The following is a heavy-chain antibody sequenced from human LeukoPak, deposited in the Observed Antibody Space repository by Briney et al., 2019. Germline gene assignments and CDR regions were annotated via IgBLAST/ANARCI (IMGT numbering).Heavy chain of an antibody. CDR3: TIIPNVILFTHYFEY. Sequence: GASVKVSCKASGYTFSDYFIHWVRQAPGQGLEWMGSIIPFLGTTNYAQKFQGRVTITADEPTRTAYMELTYVRSDDTAVYYCTIIPNVILFTHYFEYWGQGTLVTVSS. D-gene: IGHD2-21*01. CDR2: IIPFLGTT. J-gene: IGHJ4*02. V-gene: IGHV1-69*11. CDR1: GYTFSDYF.